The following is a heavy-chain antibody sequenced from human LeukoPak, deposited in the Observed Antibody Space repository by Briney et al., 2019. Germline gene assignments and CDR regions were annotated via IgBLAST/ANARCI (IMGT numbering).Heavy chain of an antibody. J-gene: IGHJ3*01. CDR1: GFIFGDHA. CDR3: VRLEMVTMADAFDV. Sequence: GGSLRLSCRASGFIFGDHATTWVRQAPGKGLEWVGFIRSKGEGGTTEYAASVKGRFTISRDDSKSIAYVEMNSLKIEDTALYYCVRLEMVTMADAFDVWGQGTMVTVFS. V-gene: IGHV3-49*04. CDR2: IRSKGEGGTT. D-gene: IGHD5-24*01.